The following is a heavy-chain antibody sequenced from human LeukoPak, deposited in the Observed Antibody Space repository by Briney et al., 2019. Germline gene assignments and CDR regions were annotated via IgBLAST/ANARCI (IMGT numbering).Heavy chain of an antibody. D-gene: IGHD3-10*01. CDR1: GYTFTNYD. J-gene: IGHJ4*02. Sequence: ASVKVSCKASGYTFTNYDMNWVRQATGQGLEWMGWMNPNSGNTGYAQRFQGRVTITRDTSTGTAYMDLSSLTSEDSAVYYCARSPAASGSFEYWGQGTLVTVSS. CDR2: MNPNSGNT. V-gene: IGHV1-8*01. CDR3: ARSPAASGSFEY.